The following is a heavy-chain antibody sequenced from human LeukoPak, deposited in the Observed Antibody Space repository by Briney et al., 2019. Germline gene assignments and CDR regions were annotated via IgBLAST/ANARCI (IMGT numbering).Heavy chain of an antibody. CDR2: ISSSSSYI. CDR1: GFTFSSYS. CDR3: ARDLRVGFGELLYYYYMDV. J-gene: IGHJ6*03. V-gene: IGHV3-21*01. Sequence: PGGSLRLSCAASGFTFSSYSMNWVRQAPGKGLEWVSSISSSSSYIYYADSVKGRFTISRDNAKNSLYLQMNSLRAEDTAVYYCARDLRVGFGELLYYYYMDVWGKGTTVTVSS. D-gene: IGHD3-10*01.